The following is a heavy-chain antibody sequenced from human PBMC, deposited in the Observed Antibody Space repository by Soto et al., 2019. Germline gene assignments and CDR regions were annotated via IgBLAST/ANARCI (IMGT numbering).Heavy chain of an antibody. CDR3: AKDNYGGNQHDYYYYCMDV. CDR1: GFTFSSYA. J-gene: IGHJ6*02. Sequence: EVQLLESGGGLVQPGGSLRLSCAASGFTFSSYAMSWVRQAPGKGLEWVSAISGSGGSTYYADSVKGRFTISRDNSKNTLYLKMNSLRAEDTAVYYCAKDNYGGNQHDYYYYCMDVWGQGTTVTVSS. D-gene: IGHD4-17*01. CDR2: ISGSGGST. V-gene: IGHV3-23*01.